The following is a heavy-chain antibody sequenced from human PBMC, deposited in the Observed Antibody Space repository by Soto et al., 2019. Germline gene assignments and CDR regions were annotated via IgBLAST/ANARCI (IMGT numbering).Heavy chain of an antibody. CDR2: ISGSGDST. Sequence: GGSLRLSCAASGFTFSSYAMSWVRQAPGKGLEWVSVISGSGDSTYYADSVKGRFTISRDNSKNTLYLQMNSLRAEDTAVYYCAKSPGMYYYDSSGYYHYDYWGQGTLVTVSS. CDR1: GFTFSSYA. D-gene: IGHD3-22*01. J-gene: IGHJ4*02. CDR3: AKSPGMYYYDSSGYYHYDY. V-gene: IGHV3-23*01.